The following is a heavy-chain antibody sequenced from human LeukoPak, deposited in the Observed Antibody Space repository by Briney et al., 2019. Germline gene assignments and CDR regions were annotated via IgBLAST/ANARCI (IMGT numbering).Heavy chain of an antibody. CDR2: FDPEDGET. D-gene: IGHD5-12*01. J-gene: IGHJ3*02. V-gene: IGHV1-24*01. CDR1: GYTLTELS. CDR3: ATPRWLPDAFDI. Sequence: PGASVNVSCKVSGYTLTELSMHWVRQAPGKGLEWMGGFDPEDGETIYEQKFQGRVTMTEDTSTDTAYMELSSLRSEDTAVYYCATPRWLPDAFDIWGQGTMVTVSS.